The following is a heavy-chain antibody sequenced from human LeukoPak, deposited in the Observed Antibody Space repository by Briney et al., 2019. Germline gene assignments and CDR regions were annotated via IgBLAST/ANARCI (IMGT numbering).Heavy chain of an antibody. J-gene: IGHJ3*02. CDR3: ALLSYDAFDI. CDR2: ISFDGNTK. V-gene: IGHV3-30*03. Sequence: GGSLRLSCAASGFTFSNYGMHWVRQAPGKELEWVAVISFDGNTKHYSDSVKGRFTISRDNSKDTLSLQMNSLRAEDTAVYYCALLSYDAFDIWGQGTKVTVSS. CDR1: GFTFSNYG. D-gene: IGHD1-26*01.